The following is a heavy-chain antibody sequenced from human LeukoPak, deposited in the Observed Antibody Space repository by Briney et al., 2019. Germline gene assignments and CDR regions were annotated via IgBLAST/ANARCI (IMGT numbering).Heavy chain of an antibody. CDR3: AGSGYSGYDLNY. Sequence: LRLSCAASGFTFSSYGMHWVRQPPGKGLEWIGEINHSGSTNYNPSLKSRVTISVDTSKNQFSLKLSSVTAADTAVYYCAGSGYSGYDLNYWGQGTLVTVSS. CDR1: GFTFSSYG. V-gene: IGHV4-34*08. J-gene: IGHJ4*02. CDR2: INHSGST. D-gene: IGHD5-12*01.